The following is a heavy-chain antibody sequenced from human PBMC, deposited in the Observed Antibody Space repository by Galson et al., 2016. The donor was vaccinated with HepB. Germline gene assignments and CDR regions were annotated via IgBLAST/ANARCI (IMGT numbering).Heavy chain of an antibody. D-gene: IGHD1-7*01. CDR3: ATPLRGNYVYTFDV. CDR2: ISGSDGST. J-gene: IGHJ3*01. Sequence: SLRLSCAASGFTFSSYAMSWVRQAPGKGLEWVSAISGSDGSTYYADSVKGRFTISRDNSKKMLYLQMNSLRAEDTAVYYCATPLRGNYVYTFDVWGQGTMVTVSS. V-gene: IGHV3-23*01. CDR1: GFTFSSYA.